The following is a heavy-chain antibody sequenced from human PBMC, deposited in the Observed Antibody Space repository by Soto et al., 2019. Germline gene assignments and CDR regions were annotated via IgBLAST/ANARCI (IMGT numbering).Heavy chain of an antibody. Sequence: PSETLSLTCTVSGGSISSYYWSWIRQPPGKGLEWIGHIYYSGSTNYNPSLKSRVTISVDTSKNQFSLKLSSVTAADTAVYYCARHRGSGWFEGNWFDPWGQGTLVTVSS. V-gene: IGHV4-59*08. D-gene: IGHD6-19*01. J-gene: IGHJ5*02. CDR1: GGSISSYY. CDR2: IYYSGST. CDR3: ARHRGSGWFEGNWFDP.